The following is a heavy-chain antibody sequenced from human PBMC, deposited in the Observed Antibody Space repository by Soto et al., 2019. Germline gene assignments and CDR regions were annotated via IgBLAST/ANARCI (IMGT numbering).Heavy chain of an antibody. V-gene: IGHV3-23*01. CDR3: ANPSNEWTTVTYYYDY. J-gene: IGHJ4*02. Sequence: GGSLRLSCAASGFTFSSYAMSWVRQAPGKGLEWVSAISGSGGSTYYADSVKGRFTISRDNSKNTLYLQMNSLRAEDTAVYYCANPSNEWTTVTYYYDYWSQGTLVTVSS. CDR2: ISGSGGST. D-gene: IGHD4-17*01. CDR1: GFTFSSYA.